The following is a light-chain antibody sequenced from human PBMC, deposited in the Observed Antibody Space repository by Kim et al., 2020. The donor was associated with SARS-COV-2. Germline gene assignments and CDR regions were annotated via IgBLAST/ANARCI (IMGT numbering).Light chain of an antibody. Sequence: DIQMTQSPSALSASVGDRVTITCRASQNIMKYLNWYQQKLGRAPKVLIYAASNLQSGVPSRFTGSGSGTDFTLTISSLQPEDFATYYCQQSYITPLTFAQGTKVDIK. CDR2: AAS. V-gene: IGKV1-39*01. J-gene: IGKJ1*01. CDR1: QNIMKY. CDR3: QQSYITPLT.